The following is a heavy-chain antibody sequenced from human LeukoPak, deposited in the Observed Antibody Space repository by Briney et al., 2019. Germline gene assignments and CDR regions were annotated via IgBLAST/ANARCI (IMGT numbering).Heavy chain of an antibody. D-gene: IGHD2-15*01. J-gene: IGHJ6*02. Sequence: GGSLRLSCAASGFTFSSYWMHWVRQAPGKGLVWVSRINRDGSSTSYADSVKGRFTISRDNAKNTLYLQMNSLRAEDTAVYYCAKANLGYCSGGSCYSGPSGMDVWGQGTTVTVSS. V-gene: IGHV3-74*01. CDR2: INRDGSST. CDR1: GFTFSSYW. CDR3: AKANLGYCSGGSCYSGPSGMDV.